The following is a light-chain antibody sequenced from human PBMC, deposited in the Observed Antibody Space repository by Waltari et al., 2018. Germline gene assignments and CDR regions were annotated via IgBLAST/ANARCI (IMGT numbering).Light chain of an antibody. Sequence: WYQQYSGKAPKLLMYEVTKRPSGVPGRFSGSKSGYTASLTVSGLQPEDEADYYCSSYAGNNILIFGGGTKLTVL. CDR3: SSYAGNNILI. J-gene: IGLJ2*01. V-gene: IGLV2-8*01. CDR2: EVT.